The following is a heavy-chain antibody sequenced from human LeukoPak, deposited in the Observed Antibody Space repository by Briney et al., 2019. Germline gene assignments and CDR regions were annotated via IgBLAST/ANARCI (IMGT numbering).Heavy chain of an antibody. V-gene: IGHV4-34*01. CDR2: IYYSGST. Sequence: SETLSLTCAVYGGSFSDYYWTRIRQPPGKGLEWIGSIYYSGSTYYNPSLKSRVTISVDTSKNQFCLKLSSVTAADTAVYYCARHIPIVGAPPFFDYWGQGTLVTVSS. J-gene: IGHJ4*02. D-gene: IGHD1-26*01. CDR1: GGSFSDYY. CDR3: ARHIPIVGAPPFFDY.